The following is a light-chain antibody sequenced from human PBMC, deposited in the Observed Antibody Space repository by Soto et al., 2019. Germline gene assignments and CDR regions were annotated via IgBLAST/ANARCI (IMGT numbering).Light chain of an antibody. CDR1: QRVSSN. J-gene: IGKJ4*01. Sequence: EIVMTQSPATLSVSPGERATLSCRASQRVSSNLAWFQQKPGQAPRLLIYGASTRATGIPARFGGSGSGTEFTLTISSLQSEDSAVYYCQQYKNWLALTFGGGTKVDIK. CDR3: QQYKNWLALT. V-gene: IGKV3-15*01. CDR2: GAS.